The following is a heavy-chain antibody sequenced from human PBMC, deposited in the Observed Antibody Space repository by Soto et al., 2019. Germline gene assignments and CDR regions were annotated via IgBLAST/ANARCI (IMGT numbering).Heavy chain of an antibody. CDR2: ISAYNGNT. J-gene: IGHJ6*02. D-gene: IGHD1-26*01. CDR3: ARAMGVYYYYGMDV. Sequence: QVQLVQPGAEVKKPGASVKVSCKASDYTFTTYGINWVRQAPGQGLEWMGWISAYNGNTNYAQKLQGRVTMTTDTSTSTAYMELRSLRSDDTAVYYCARAMGVYYYYGMDVWGQGTTVTVSS. V-gene: IGHV1-18*01. CDR1: DYTFTTYG.